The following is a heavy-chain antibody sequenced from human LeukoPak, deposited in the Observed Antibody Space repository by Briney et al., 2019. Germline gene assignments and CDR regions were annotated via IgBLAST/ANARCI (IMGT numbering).Heavy chain of an antibody. Sequence: ASVKVSCKASGHTFTGHYMHWVRQAPGQGLEWMGWISVNSGGTNSAQKFLGRVSMTTDTSISTAYMELSRLRSDDTAVYYCARDGPNYGSDLFDYWGQGTLVTVSS. D-gene: IGHD3-10*01. CDR2: ISVNSGGT. J-gene: IGHJ4*02. V-gene: IGHV1-2*02. CDR1: GHTFTGHY. CDR3: ARDGPNYGSDLFDY.